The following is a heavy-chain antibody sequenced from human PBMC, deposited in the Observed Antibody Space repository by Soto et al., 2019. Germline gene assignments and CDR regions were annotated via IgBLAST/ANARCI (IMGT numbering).Heavy chain of an antibody. D-gene: IGHD2-15*01. Sequence: PSETLSLTCTVSSGSITSYYWSWIRQPPGKGLEWIGYIYYSGSTNSNPSLKSRVTTSVDTSKNQFSLKLISVTAADTAVYYCARSSVVGLIPSASPYLFDSWGQGTLVTVSS. CDR1: SGSITSYY. CDR2: IYYSGST. J-gene: IGHJ4*02. V-gene: IGHV4-59*01. CDR3: ARSSVVGLIPSASPYLFDS.